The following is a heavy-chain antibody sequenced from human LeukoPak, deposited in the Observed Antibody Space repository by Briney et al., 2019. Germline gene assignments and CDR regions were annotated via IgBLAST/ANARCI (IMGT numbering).Heavy chain of an antibody. J-gene: IGHJ3*02. CDR3: ARDLDSSGLSGAFDI. CDR2: MRQDGSDK. D-gene: IGHD3-22*01. Sequence: GSLRLSCAASGFNFEIYWINWVRQAPGKGLEWVANMRQDGSDKYYVDSVKGRFTISRDNAKNSVRLQMNSLRAEDTAVYYCARDLDSSGLSGAFDIWGQGTMVTVS. CDR1: GFNFEIYW. V-gene: IGHV3-7*01.